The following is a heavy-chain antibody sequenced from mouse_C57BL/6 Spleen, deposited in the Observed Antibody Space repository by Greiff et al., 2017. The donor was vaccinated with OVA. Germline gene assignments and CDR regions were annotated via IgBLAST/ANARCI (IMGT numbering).Heavy chain of an antibody. CDR2: ILPGSGST. CDR1: GYTFTGYW. D-gene: IGHD2-3*01. J-gene: IGHJ3*01. CDR3: ARRRVYDGYPAWFAY. Sequence: QVQLQQSGAELMKPGASVKLSCKATGYTFTGYWIEWVKQRPGHGLEWIGEILPGSGSTNYNEKFKGKATFTADTSSNTAYMQLSSLTTEDSAIDYCARRRVYDGYPAWFAYWGQGTLVTVSA. V-gene: IGHV1-9*01.